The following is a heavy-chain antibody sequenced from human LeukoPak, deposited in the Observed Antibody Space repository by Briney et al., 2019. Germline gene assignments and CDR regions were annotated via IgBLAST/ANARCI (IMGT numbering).Heavy chain of an antibody. J-gene: IGHJ4*02. CDR3: ARGEQSGSFSDY. Sequence: SETLSLTCAVSGYSISSGYYWGWIRPPPGKGLEWIGSIYHSGSTYYNPSLKSRVTISVDTSKNQFSLKLSSVTAADTAVYYCARGEQSGSFSDYWGQGTLVTVSS. CDR2: IYHSGST. V-gene: IGHV4-38-2*01. D-gene: IGHD1-26*01. CDR1: GYSISSGYY.